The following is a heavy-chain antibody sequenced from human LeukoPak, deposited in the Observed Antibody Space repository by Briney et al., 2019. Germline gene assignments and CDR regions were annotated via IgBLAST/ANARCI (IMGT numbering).Heavy chain of an antibody. Sequence: GGSLRLSCAASGFTFSSYAMSWVRQAPGKGLEWVSAISGSGGSTYYADSVKGRFTISRDNSKNTLYLQMNSLRAADTAVYYSVTQGTVATGGDYWGQGTLVTVSS. D-gene: IGHD4-17*01. CDR2: ISGSGGST. V-gene: IGHV3-23*01. CDR3: VTQGTVATGGDY. J-gene: IGHJ4*02. CDR1: GFTFSSYA.